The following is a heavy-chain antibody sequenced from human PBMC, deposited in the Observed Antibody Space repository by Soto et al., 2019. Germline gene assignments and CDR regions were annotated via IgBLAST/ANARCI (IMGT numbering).Heavy chain of an antibody. V-gene: IGHV3-48*01. CDR1: GFSFSDSG. CDR2: ISISSRTI. CDR3: ARTRMEWALYFDN. D-gene: IGHD3-3*01. J-gene: IGHJ4*02. Sequence: EVQLVESGGGLIQPGGSLRLSCEASGFSFSDSGMNWVRRAPGKRLEWISYISISSRTIYYAASVEGRFTISRDNVRNSVHLQMNSLRGEDTGVYYCARTRMEWALYFDNWGLGTLVTVSS.